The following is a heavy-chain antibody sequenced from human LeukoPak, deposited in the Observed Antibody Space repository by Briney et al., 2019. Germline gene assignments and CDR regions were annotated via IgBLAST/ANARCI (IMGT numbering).Heavy chain of an antibody. Sequence: GGSLRLSCAASGFTFSDYYISWIRQAPGKGLEWVSYISSSGSTIYYADSVKGRFTISRDNAKNSLYLQMNSLRAEDTAVYYCARDKGEYSSGWYDWFDPWGQGTLVTVSS. D-gene: IGHD6-19*01. CDR2: ISSSGSTI. J-gene: IGHJ5*02. CDR3: ARDKGEYSSGWYDWFDP. V-gene: IGHV3-11*01. CDR1: GFTFSDYY.